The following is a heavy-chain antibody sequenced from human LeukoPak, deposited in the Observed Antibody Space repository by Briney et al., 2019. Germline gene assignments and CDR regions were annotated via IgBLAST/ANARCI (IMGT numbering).Heavy chain of an antibody. CDR2: IYPDDSKT. CDR3: ARLSGGSSLRNDAFDV. V-gene: IGHV5-51*01. J-gene: IGHJ3*01. Sequence: GESLKISCKGSGYSFTNYWIGWVRQMPGKGLEWMGIIYPDDSKTRYSPSFQGQVTISVDKSIRTAYLQWNSLKASDTAMYYCARLSGGSSLRNDAFDVWGQGTMVTVSS. D-gene: IGHD1-26*01. CDR1: GYSFTNYW.